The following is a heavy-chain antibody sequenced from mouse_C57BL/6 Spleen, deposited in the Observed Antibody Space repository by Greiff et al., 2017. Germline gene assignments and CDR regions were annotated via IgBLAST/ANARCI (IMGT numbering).Heavy chain of an antibody. V-gene: IGHV1-55*01. J-gene: IGHJ3*01. CDR3: ARDDGYSAWFAY. D-gene: IGHD2-3*01. Sequence: QVQLQQPGAELVKPGASVKMSCKASGYTFTSYWITWVKQRPGQGLEWIGDIYPGSGSTNYNEKFKSKATLTVDTSSSTAYMQLSSLTSEDSAVYDCARDDGYSAWFAYGGQGTLVTVSA. CDR1: GYTFTSYW. CDR2: IYPGSGST.